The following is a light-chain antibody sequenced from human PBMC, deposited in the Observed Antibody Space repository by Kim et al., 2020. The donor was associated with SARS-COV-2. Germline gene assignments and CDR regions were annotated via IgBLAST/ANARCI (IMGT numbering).Light chain of an antibody. CDR1: SSNIGAGYD. CDR2: GNS. J-gene: IGLJ3*02. V-gene: IGLV1-40*01. CDR3: QSYDSSLSGPRV. Sequence: RVTISCPGSSSNIGAGYDVHWYPPLPGTAPKLLIYGNSNRPSGVPDRFSGSKSGTSASLAITGLQAEDEADYYCQSYDSSLSGPRVFGGGTQLTVL.